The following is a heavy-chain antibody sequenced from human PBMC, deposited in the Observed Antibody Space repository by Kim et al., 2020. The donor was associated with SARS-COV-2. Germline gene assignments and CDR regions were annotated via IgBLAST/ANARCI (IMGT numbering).Heavy chain of an antibody. CDR1: GFTFSGSA. V-gene: IGHV3-73*01. CDR3: TRPHCSGGSCPS. D-gene: IGHD2-15*01. J-gene: IGHJ5*02. Sequence: GGSLRLSCAASGFTFSGSAMHWVRQASGKGLEWVGRIRSKANSYATAYAASVKGRFTISRDDSKNTAYLQMNSLKTEDTAVYYCTRPHCSGGSCPSWGQGTLVTVSS. CDR2: IRSKANSYAT.